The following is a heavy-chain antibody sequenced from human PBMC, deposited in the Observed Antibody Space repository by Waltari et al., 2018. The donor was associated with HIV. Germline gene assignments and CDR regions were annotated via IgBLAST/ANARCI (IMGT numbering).Heavy chain of an antibody. CDR2: IIPIFGTA. J-gene: IGHJ6*02. V-gene: IGHV1-69*01. CDR3: ARRNYDILTGNYYYYGMDV. D-gene: IGHD3-9*01. Sequence: SVKVSCKASGGTFSSYAISWVRQAPGQGLEWMGGIIPIFGTANYAQKFQGRVTITADESTSTAYMELSSLRSEDTAVYDCARRNYDILTGNYYYYGMDVGGQGTTVTVSS. CDR1: GGTFSSYA.